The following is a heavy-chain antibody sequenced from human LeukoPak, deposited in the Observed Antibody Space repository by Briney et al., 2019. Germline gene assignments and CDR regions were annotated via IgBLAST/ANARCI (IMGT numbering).Heavy chain of an antibody. CDR1: GYTFTGYY. V-gene: IGHV1-2*02. CDR2: INPNSGGT. CDR3: ARGRRFDP. Sequence: ASVKVSCKASGYTFTGYYMHWVRQAPGQGLEWMGWINPNSGGTKYAEKFQGRVSMTRDTSITTAYMEVRSLRSDDTAVYYCARGRRFDPWGQGTLVTVSS. J-gene: IGHJ5*02.